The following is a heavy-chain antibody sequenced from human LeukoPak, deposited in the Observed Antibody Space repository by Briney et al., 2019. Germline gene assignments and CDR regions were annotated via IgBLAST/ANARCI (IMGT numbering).Heavy chain of an antibody. CDR1: GFTFSSYS. Sequence: GGSLRLSCAASGFTFSSYSMNWVRQAPGKGLEWVSSISSSSSYIYYADSVKGRFTISRDNAKNSLYLQMNSLRAEDTAVYYCERAREIAVAGTYALGFDYWGQGTLVTVSS. D-gene: IGHD6-19*01. V-gene: IGHV3-21*01. CDR2: ISSSSSYI. J-gene: IGHJ4*02. CDR3: ERAREIAVAGTYALGFDY.